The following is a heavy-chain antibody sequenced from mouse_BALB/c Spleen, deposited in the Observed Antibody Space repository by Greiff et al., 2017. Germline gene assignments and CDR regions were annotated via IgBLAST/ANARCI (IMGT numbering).Heavy chain of an antibody. Sequence: VQLKESGPGLVKPSQSLSLTCSVTGYSITSGYYWNWIRQFPGNKLEWMGYISYDGSNNYNPSLKNRISITRDTSKNQFFLKLNSVTTEDTATYYCARYGSYWYFDVWGAGTTVTVSS. V-gene: IGHV3-6*02. CDR1: GYSITSGYY. J-gene: IGHJ1*01. D-gene: IGHD2-10*02. CDR2: ISYDGSN. CDR3: ARYGSYWYFDV.